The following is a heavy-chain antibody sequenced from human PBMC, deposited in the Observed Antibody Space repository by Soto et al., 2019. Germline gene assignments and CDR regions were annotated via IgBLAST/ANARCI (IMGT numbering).Heavy chain of an antibody. CDR2: IYYSGST. D-gene: IGHD5-18*01. CDR3: AREYSGYSYEGWFDP. CDR1: GGSISSYY. J-gene: IGHJ5*02. Sequence: NPSDTLSLTCTVSGGSISSYYWSWIRQPPGKGLEWIGYIYYSGSTNYNPSLKSRVTISVDTSKNQFSLKLSSVTAADTAVYYCAREYSGYSYEGWFDPWGQGTLVTVSS. V-gene: IGHV4-59*01.